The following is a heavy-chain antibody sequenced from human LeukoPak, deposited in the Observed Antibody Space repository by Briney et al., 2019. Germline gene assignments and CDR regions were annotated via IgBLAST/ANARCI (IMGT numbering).Heavy chain of an antibody. CDR1: GFRFSDHT. Sequence: GGSLRLSCAASGFRFSDHTMNWVRQAPGKGLEWDSSIGGTNGAIFYADSVKGRFTISRDNVENSLSLQMNSLRAEDTAVYYCTRDRSYSDFDYWGQGTLVTVSS. CDR2: IGGTNGAI. D-gene: IGHD3-10*01. J-gene: IGHJ4*02. V-gene: IGHV3-21*01. CDR3: TRDRSYSDFDY.